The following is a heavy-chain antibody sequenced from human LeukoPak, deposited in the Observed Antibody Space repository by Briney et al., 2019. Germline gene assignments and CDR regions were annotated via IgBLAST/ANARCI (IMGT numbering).Heavy chain of an antibody. Sequence: SETLSLTSTVSGGSISRSSYYCGWIRQPPGKGLEWFGCIYYSGSTYYNPSLKSRVTISVDTSKIQFSLKLNSVTAADTAVYYRARQKRWGVAAGEFDYWGQGTLVTVSS. CDR2: IYYSGST. D-gene: IGHD2-15*01. CDR1: GGSISRSSYY. J-gene: IGHJ4*02. V-gene: IGHV4-39*01. CDR3: ARQKRWGVAAGEFDY.